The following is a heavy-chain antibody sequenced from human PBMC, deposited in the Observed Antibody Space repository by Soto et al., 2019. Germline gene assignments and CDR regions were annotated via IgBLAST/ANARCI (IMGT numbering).Heavy chain of an antibody. CDR2: IGTLSDT. CDR3: ARGRSFSYDSTPPPMFDP. D-gene: IGHD3-10*01. CDR1: GFTFSTFD. J-gene: IGHJ5*02. V-gene: IGHV3-13*01. Sequence: VGSLRLSCAVSGFTFSTFDIHWVRQAPGKGLEWVSGIGTLSDTFYAASVQGRFTISRQNAKNSVYLQMNSLRAGDTAFYYCARGRSFSYDSTPPPMFDPWGQGTLVTVSS.